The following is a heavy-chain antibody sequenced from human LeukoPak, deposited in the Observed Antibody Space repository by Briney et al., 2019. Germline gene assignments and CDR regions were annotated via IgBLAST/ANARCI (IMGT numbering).Heavy chain of an antibody. J-gene: IGHJ3*02. CDR3: ARNWNDVGSAFDI. V-gene: IGHV3-30-3*01. CDR2: ISYDGSDT. D-gene: IGHD1-1*01. CDR1: GLTFSSYI. Sequence: GGSLRLSCAASGLTFSSYIMHWIRQAPGKGLEWVAVISYDGSDTCHADSVKGRFTISRDNSRSMLYLQMNSLTTEDTAVYYCARNWNDVGSAFDIWGQGTMVTVPS.